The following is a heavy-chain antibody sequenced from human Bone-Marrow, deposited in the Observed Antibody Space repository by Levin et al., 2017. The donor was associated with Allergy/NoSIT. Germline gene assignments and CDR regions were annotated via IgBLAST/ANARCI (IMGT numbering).Heavy chain of an antibody. D-gene: IGHD3-10*01. CDR3: ARLDFNYGSYY. CDR2: IYIFGSP. Sequence: GESLKISCVVSGFTISNNYMSWVRKASGKGLEWFAVIYIFGSPNYAASVKGRFTISRANSENTLYLQMNSLRAEDTAIYYCARLDFNYGSYYWGQGTLVTVSS. V-gene: IGHV3-66*04. J-gene: IGHJ4*02. CDR1: GFTISNNY.